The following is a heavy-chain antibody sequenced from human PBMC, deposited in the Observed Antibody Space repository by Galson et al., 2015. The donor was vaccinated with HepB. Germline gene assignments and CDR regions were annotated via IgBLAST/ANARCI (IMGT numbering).Heavy chain of an antibody. CDR2: ISGSGGST. D-gene: IGHD6-19*01. V-gene: IGHV3-23*01. CDR1: GFTFSSYA. J-gene: IGHJ6*02. Sequence: SLRLSCAASGFTFSSYAMSWVRQAPGKGLEWVSAISGSGGSTYYADSVKGRFTISRDNAKNSLYLQMNSLRAEDTAVYYCAREGGIAVADLYYYYYGMDVWGQGTTVTVSS. CDR3: AREGGIAVADLYYYYYGMDV.